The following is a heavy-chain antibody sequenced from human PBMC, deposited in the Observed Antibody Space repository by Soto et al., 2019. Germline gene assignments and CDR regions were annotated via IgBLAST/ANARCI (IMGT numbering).Heavy chain of an antibody. Sequence: PGESLKISCKGSGYSFTSYWISWVRQMPGKGLEWMGRIDPSDSYTRYSPFFQGHVTISADKSISTSYLQWSSLKASDTAMYYCARSIYCSGGSCYPDAFDIWGQGAMVTVSS. D-gene: IGHD2-15*01. CDR1: GYSFTSYW. CDR3: ARSIYCSGGSCYPDAFDI. J-gene: IGHJ3*02. V-gene: IGHV5-10-1*01. CDR2: IDPSDSYT.